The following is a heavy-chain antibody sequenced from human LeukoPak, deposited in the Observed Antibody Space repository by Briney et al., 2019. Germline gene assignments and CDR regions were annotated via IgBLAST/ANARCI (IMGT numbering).Heavy chain of an antibody. CDR3: ARDSVVVPAAIDY. V-gene: IGHV3-21*01. D-gene: IGHD2-2*01. Sequence: GGSPRLSCAASGFTFSSYSMNWVRQAPGKGLEWVSSISSSSSYIYYADSVKGRFTISRGDAKNSLYLQMNSLRAEDTAVYYCARDSVVVPAAIDYWGQGTLVTVSS. CDR1: GFTFSSYS. J-gene: IGHJ4*02. CDR2: ISSSSSYI.